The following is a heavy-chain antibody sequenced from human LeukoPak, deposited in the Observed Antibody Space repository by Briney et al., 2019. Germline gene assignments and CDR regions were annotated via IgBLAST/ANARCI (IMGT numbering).Heavy chain of an antibody. D-gene: IGHD2-21*01. CDR3: ARSRSAECYWGCFDI. CDR1: GYTFDDYA. J-gene: IGHJ3*02. V-gene: IGHV3-9*01. CDR2: ISWNSGNI. Sequence: GGSLRLSCAASGYTFDDYAMHWVRQVPGRGLEWVSGISWNSGNIGYADSVKGRFTISRDSAKNSLYLQMNSLRDEDTALYYCARSRSAECYWGCFDIWGQGTMVTVSS.